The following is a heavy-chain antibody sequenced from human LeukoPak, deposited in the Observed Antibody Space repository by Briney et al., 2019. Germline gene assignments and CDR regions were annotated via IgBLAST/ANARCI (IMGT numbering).Heavy chain of an antibody. D-gene: IGHD2-2*01. J-gene: IGHJ5*02. CDR1: GFSFSSYS. V-gene: IGHV3-21*06. CDR3: ARDPSAVPTAVNWFDP. CDR2: ISSTSTYI. Sequence: GGSLRLSCVASGFSFSSYSMNWVRQAPGKGLEWVSSISSTSTYIYYTDSVKGRFTISRDNAKNSLYLQMDSLRAEDTAVYYCARDPSAVPTAVNWFDPWAREPWSPSPQ.